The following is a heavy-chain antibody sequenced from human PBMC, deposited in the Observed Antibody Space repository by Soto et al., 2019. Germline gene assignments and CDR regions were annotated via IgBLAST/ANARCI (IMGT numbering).Heavy chain of an antibody. Sequence: ESGGGLVQPGGPLRPSWAASGFTFSSYSRNWVRQTPGKGLGGVSYISSGGVTIYYADSVKGRFTVSRDNAKDSLYLQMNSLRAEDTAVYYCARNLYCSGGSCPWGYWGQGTLVTVSS. CDR1: GFTFSSYS. CDR2: ISSGGVTI. CDR3: ARNLYCSGGSCPWGY. D-gene: IGHD2-15*01. J-gene: IGHJ4*02. V-gene: IGHV3-48*01.